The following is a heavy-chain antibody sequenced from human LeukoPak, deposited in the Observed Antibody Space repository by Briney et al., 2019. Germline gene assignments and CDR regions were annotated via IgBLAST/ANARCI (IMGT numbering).Heavy chain of an antibody. CDR1: GYTFTGYY. V-gene: IGHV1-2*02. CDR3: ARAAWIMAALEAVDY. D-gene: IGHD5-12*01. Sequence: ASVKVSCKASGYTFTGYYMHWVRQAPGQGLEWMGWINPNSGGTNYAQKFQGRVTMTRDTSISTAYMELSRLRSDDPAVYYCARAAWIMAALEAVDYWGQGTLVTVSS. J-gene: IGHJ4*02. CDR2: INPNSGGT.